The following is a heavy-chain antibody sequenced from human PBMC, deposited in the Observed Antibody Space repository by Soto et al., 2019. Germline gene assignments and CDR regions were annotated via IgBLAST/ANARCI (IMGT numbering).Heavy chain of an antibody. CDR1: GGSISTENW. D-gene: IGHD2-8*01. CDR3: ARLIMSANSFDI. Sequence: SETLSLTCAVSGGSISTENWWSWVRQPPGKGLEWIVEIYHGGGARYNPSLRRRVTISVDKSKNQFSLNLSSVTAADTAVYYCARLIMSANSFDIWGQGTMVT. CDR2: IYHGGGA. V-gene: IGHV4-4*02. J-gene: IGHJ3*02.